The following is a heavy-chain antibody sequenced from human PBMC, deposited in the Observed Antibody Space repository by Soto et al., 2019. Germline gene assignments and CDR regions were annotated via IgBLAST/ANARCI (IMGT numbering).Heavy chain of an antibody. D-gene: IGHD6-6*01. CDR3: ARRRPHMYSSSYYNWFDP. CDR2: INTNTGNP. Sequence: QVQMVQSGSELKKPGASVKVSCKASGYTFTSYAMNWVRQAPGQGLEWMGWINTNTGNPTYAQGFTGRFVFSLDTSVSTAYLQICSLRAEDTSVYYCARRRPHMYSSSYYNWFDPWGQGTLVTVSS. CDR1: GYTFTSYA. J-gene: IGHJ5*02. V-gene: IGHV7-4-1*01.